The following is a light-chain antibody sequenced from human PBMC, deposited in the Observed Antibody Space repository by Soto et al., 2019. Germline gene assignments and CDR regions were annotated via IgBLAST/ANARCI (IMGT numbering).Light chain of an antibody. J-gene: IGLJ1*01. Sequence: VLTQPPSGSGVQVQRGSITYTRSSSNIGAGYDVHWYQQLPGTAPKLLIYGNSNRPSGVPDRFSGSKSGTSASLAITGLQAEDEADYYCQSYDSSLSGYVFGTGTKVTVL. CDR2: GNS. V-gene: IGLV1-40*01. CDR3: QSYDSSLSGYV. CDR1: SSNIGAGYD.